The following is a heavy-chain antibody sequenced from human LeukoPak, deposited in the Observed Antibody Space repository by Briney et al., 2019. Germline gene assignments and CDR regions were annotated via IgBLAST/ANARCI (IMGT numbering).Heavy chain of an antibody. V-gene: IGHV1-69*04. CDR1: GGTFSSYA. Sequence: ASVKVSCKASGGTFSSYAISWVRQAPGQGLEWMGRIIPILGIANYAQKFQGRVTITADKSTSTAYMELRSLRSDDTAVYYCARDPLGPIDYWGQGTLVTVSS. D-gene: IGHD3-3*02. CDR3: ARDPLGPIDY. CDR2: IIPILGIA. J-gene: IGHJ4*02.